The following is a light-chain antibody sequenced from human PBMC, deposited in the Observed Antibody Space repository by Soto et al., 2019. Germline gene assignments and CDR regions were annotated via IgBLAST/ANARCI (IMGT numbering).Light chain of an antibody. CDR3: QQYGGWPRT. J-gene: IGKJ1*01. CDR2: GAT. CDR1: QNVMYN. V-gene: IGKV3-15*01. Sequence: EIVLTQSPATLYVSPGGRATLSCRASQNVMYNLAWYQQKPGQAPRLLVYGATTRATDAPPRFRGSGSGTEFSLTISSLQYEDFATYYWQQYGGWPRTFGQWSRVEIK.